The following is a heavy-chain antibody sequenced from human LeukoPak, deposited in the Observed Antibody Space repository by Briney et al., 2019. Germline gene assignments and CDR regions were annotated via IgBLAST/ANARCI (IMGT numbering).Heavy chain of an antibody. D-gene: IGHD2-15*01. CDR1: GFSLSTSGMR. V-gene: IGHV2-70*04. Sequence: SGPTLVNPTQTLTLTCTFSGFSLSTSGMRVSWIRQPPGKALEWLARSDWDDDKFYSTSLKTRLTISKDTSKNQVVLTITNMDPVDTATYYCARSPTKYCSGGSCYGAFDYWGQGTLVTVSS. J-gene: IGHJ4*02. CDR3: ARSPTKYCSGGSCYGAFDY. CDR2: SDWDDDK.